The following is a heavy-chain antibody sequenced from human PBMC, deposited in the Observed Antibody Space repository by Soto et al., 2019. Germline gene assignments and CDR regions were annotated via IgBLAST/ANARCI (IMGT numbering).Heavy chain of an antibody. J-gene: IGHJ4*02. CDR1: GFTFRTYT. CDR3: VKSKNYYDSSGPFDY. D-gene: IGHD3-22*01. Sequence: GGSLRLSCSASGFTFRTYTMHWVRQAPGKGLEYVSTINSNGGSTYYADSVKARFTISRDNSKNTLYLQMSSLRTEDTALYYCVKSKNYYDSSGPFDYWGQGTLVTVSS. V-gene: IGHV3-64D*06. CDR2: INSNGGST.